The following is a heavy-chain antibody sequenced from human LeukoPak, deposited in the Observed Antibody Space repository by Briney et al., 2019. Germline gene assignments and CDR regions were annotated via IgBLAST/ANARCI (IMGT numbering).Heavy chain of an antibody. Sequence: GGSLRLSCASSGFTFSTYSMSWVRQAPGKGLEWVSYISRSASSIYYADSVKVRFTTSRDHAKNSLYLQMNSLRAEDTAIYFCARNDYGDYGIDYWGQGTRVTVSS. D-gene: IGHD4-17*01. CDR3: ARNDYGDYGIDY. CDR2: ISRSASSI. J-gene: IGHJ4*02. CDR1: GFTFSTYS. V-gene: IGHV3-21*01.